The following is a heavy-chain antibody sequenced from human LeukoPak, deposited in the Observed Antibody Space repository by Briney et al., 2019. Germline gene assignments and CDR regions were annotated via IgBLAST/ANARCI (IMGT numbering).Heavy chain of an antibody. D-gene: IGHD4-17*01. CDR2: IIPIFGTA. CDR3: AINDYGDYVYNWFDP. Sequence: GASVKVSCKASGGTFSSYAISWVRQAPGQGLEWMGGIIPIFGTANYAQKFQGRVTITTDESTSTAYMELSSLRSEDTAVYYCAINDYGDYVYNWFDPWGQGTLVTVSS. J-gene: IGHJ5*02. V-gene: IGHV1-69*05. CDR1: GGTFSSYA.